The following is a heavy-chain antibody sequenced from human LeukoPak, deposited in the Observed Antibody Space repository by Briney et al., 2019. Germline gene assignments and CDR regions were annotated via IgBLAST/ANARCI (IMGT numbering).Heavy chain of an antibody. D-gene: IGHD3-9*01. CDR1: GGSFSGYY. CDR3: ATIRGEFRYSMDV. Sequence: SETLSLTCAVYGGSFSGYYWSWIRQPPGKGLEWIGEINHSGSTNYNPSLKSRVTISVDTSKNQFSLKLSSVTAADTAVYYCATIRGEFRYSMDVWGTGTTVTISS. V-gene: IGHV4-34*01. J-gene: IGHJ6*03. CDR2: INHSGST.